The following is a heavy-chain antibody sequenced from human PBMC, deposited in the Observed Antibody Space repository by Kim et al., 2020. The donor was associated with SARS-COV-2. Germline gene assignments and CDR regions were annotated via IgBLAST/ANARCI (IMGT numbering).Heavy chain of an antibody. D-gene: IGHD6-19*01. CDR2: IYYSVTT. V-gene: IGHV4-31*03. Sequence: SETLSLTCTVSGDSITSGGYYWSWIRQHPEKGLEWIGYIYYSVTTDYNPSLKSRVIISVDTSQNQFSLRLSSVTAADTAVYYCARDIGVAVIRSEFGWFDPWGQGTLVTVSS. CDR1: GDSITSGGYY. J-gene: IGHJ5*02. CDR3: ARDIGVAVIRSEFGWFDP.